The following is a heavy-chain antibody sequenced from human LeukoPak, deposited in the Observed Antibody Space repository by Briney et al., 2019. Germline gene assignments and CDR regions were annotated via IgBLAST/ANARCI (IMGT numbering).Heavy chain of an antibody. D-gene: IGHD4-11*01. V-gene: IGHV1-2*02. CDR2: INPNSGGT. CDR1: GYTFTGYY. CDR3: ARDPGLQDWFDP. Sequence: ASVKVSCKASGYTFTGYYMHWVRQAPGQGLEWMGWINPNSGGTNYAQKFQGRVTMTRDTSISTAYMELSRLRSDDTAVYYCARDPGLQDWFDPWGQGTLVTVSS. J-gene: IGHJ5*02.